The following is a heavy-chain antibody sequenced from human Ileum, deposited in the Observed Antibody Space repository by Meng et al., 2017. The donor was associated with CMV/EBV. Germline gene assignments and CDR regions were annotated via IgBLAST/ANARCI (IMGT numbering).Heavy chain of an antibody. CDR2: ISSSSSTI. D-gene: IGHD1-1*01. V-gene: IGHV3-48*04. CDR3: ARRSGGAFDY. CDR1: GFSFSSYS. J-gene: IGHJ4*02. Sequence: GGSLRLSCAASGFSFSSYSMNWVRQAPGKGLEWVSYISSSSSTIYYADSVKGRFTISRDNAKNSLYLQMNSLRAEDTAVYYCARRSGGAFDYWGQGTLVNVSS.